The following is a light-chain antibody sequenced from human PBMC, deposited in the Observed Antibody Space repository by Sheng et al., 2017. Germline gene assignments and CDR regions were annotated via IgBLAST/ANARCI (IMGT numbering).Light chain of an antibody. CDR2: EAS. V-gene: IGKV1-5*03. J-gene: IGKJ2*01. Sequence: DIQMTQSPSTLSASVGDRVTISCRASHSISTWLAWYQQKPGKAPKLLIYEASNLESGVPSRFSGSGSGTKFTLTISSLQPDDFATYYCQQYNSYLYTFGQGTKLEI. CDR1: HSISTW. CDR3: QQYNSYLYT.